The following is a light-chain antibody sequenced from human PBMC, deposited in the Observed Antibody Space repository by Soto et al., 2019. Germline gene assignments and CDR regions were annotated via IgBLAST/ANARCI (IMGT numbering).Light chain of an antibody. CDR2: GTF. Sequence: EAVLTQSPGTLSLSPGDRATLSCRASQSITPSYLAWYQQKPGQAPRLVIYGTFTRATGIPDRFRGTGSGTYFTLTISRLEPEDFAVYYCQQYCSSARTFGPGTKVEIK. V-gene: IGKV3-20*01. CDR3: QQYCSSART. CDR1: QSITPSY. J-gene: IGKJ1*01.